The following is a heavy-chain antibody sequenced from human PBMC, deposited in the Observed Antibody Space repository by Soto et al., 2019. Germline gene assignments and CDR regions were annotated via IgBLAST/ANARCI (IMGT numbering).Heavy chain of an antibody. J-gene: IGHJ4*02. CDR3: AGEHSSSWRFDY. D-gene: IGHD6-13*01. Sequence: QVQLVQSGAEVKKPGASVKVSCKASGYTFTSYDINWVRQATGQGLEWMGWMNPNSGNTGYAQKFQGRVTMTRNTSISTAYMELSSLRSEDTAGYYCAGEHSSSWRFDYWGQGTLVTVSS. CDR2: MNPNSGNT. CDR1: GYTFTSYD. V-gene: IGHV1-8*01.